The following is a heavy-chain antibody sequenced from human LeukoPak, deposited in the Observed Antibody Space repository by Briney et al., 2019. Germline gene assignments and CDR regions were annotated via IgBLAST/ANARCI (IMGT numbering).Heavy chain of an antibody. CDR1: GFTFSIYW. V-gene: IGHV3-7*01. CDR2: INQDGSAK. CDR3: ARAGTTGSVDF. D-gene: IGHD4-17*01. J-gene: IGHJ4*02. Sequence: GGSLRLSCAVCGFTFSIYWMSWVRQAPGKGLKWVANINQDGSAKYYVDSVKGRFTISRDNAKNSLFLQMNSLRAEDTAVYYCARAGTTGSVDFWGQGTLVTVSS.